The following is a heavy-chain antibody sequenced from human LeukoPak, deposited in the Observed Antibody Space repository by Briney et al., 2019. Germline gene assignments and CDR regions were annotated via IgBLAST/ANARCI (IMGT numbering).Heavy chain of an antibody. J-gene: IGHJ5*02. D-gene: IGHD1-26*01. CDR1: GFNFDDYG. CDR2: INWNGVSK. CDR3: AKGVGPAPNWFDP. V-gene: IGHV3-20*04. Sequence: GGSLRLSCAASGFNFDDYGMSWVRQAPGKGLEWVSNINWNGVSKGYGDSVKGRFTISRDNAKKFLYLEMNSLRAEDTAVYYCAKGVGPAPNWFDPWGQGTLVTVSS.